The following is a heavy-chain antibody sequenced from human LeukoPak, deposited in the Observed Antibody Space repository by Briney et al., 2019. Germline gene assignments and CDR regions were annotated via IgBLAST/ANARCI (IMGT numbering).Heavy chain of an antibody. CDR1: GYTFTSYG. CDR2: ISAYNGNT. V-gene: IGHV1-18*01. CDR3: ARGLQETLAWLKALSAFDI. Sequence: ASVKVSCKASGYTFTSYGISWVRQAPGQGLECIGWISAYNGNTNYAQKLQGRVTMSTDTSTSTGYMELRSLRSDDTAVYYCARGLQETLAWLKALSAFDIWGQGTLVTVSS. J-gene: IGHJ3*02. D-gene: IGHD5-24*01.